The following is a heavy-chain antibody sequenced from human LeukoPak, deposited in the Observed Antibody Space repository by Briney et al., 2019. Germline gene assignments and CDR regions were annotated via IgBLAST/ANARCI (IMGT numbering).Heavy chain of an antibody. V-gene: IGHV3-23*01. CDR2: ISGSGGGT. CDR3: ARKAGSYKYFDY. D-gene: IGHD3-10*01. J-gene: IGHJ4*02. CDR1: GFTFSSYD. Sequence: HPGGSLRLSCEASGFTFSSYDMRWVRQAPGKGLGWVSTISGSGGGTYYADSVRGRFTISRDNSKNTLYLQMNSLRAEDTAKYYCARKAGSYKYFDYWGQGTLVTVSS.